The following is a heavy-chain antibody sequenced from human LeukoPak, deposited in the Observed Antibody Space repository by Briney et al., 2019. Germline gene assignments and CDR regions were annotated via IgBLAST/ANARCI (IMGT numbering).Heavy chain of an antibody. Sequence: ASETLSLTCTVSGGSINSYYWSWIRQPPGKGLEWIGYIYYTGSTNYNPSLKSRVTISVDTSKNQFSLKLSSVTAADTAVYYCARDDGYYGSGRSNWYFDLWGRGTLVTVSS. J-gene: IGHJ2*01. CDR1: GGSINSYY. CDR3: ARDDGYYGSGRSNWYFDL. D-gene: IGHD3-10*01. V-gene: IGHV4-59*01. CDR2: IYYTGST.